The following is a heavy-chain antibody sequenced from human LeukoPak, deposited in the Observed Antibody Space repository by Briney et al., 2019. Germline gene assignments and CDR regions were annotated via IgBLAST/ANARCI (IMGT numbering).Heavy chain of an antibody. CDR2: ISSSGSTI. CDR3: AGGGYRLFDY. D-gene: IGHD5-18*01. Sequence: GGSLRLSCAASGFTFSSYEMNWVRQAPGKGLEWVSYISSSGSTIYYADSVKGRFTISRDNAKNSLCLQMNSLRAEDTAVYYCAGGGYRLFDYWGQGTLVTVSS. J-gene: IGHJ4*02. V-gene: IGHV3-48*03. CDR1: GFTFSSYE.